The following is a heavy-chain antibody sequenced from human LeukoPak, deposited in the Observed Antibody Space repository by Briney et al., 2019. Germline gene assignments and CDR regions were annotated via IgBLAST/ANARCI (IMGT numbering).Heavy chain of an antibody. D-gene: IGHD1-26*01. Sequence: GSLRLSWAASGFTFSTYSMNWVRQAPGRGLEGVSAIRTSSSYIYYAAPVKGLLTIYRDNAQSSLYPQMYGLRAEDTALYYCARNRGWDNRTTPWFDPLGTGNPCHRLL. CDR1: GFTFSTYS. CDR3: ARNRGWDNRTTPWFDP. J-gene: IGHJ5*02. CDR2: IRTSSSYI. V-gene: IGHV3-21*01.